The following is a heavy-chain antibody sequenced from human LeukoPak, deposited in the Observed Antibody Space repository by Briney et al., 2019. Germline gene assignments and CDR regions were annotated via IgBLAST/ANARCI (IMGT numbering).Heavy chain of an antibody. CDR3: ARDISSSYYYYMDV. Sequence: GGSLRLSCAASGFTFSSYRMHWVRQAPGKGLEWVSSISSSSSYIYYADSVKGRFTISRDNAKNSLYLQMNSLRAEDTAVYYCARDISSSYYYYMDVWGKGTTVTVSS. CDR1: GFTFSSYR. V-gene: IGHV3-21*01. J-gene: IGHJ6*03. D-gene: IGHD6-6*01. CDR2: ISSSSSYI.